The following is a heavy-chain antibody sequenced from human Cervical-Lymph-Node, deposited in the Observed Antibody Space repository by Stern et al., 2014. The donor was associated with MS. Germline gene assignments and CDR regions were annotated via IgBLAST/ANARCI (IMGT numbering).Heavy chain of an antibody. V-gene: IGHV3-48*01. CDR2: ISSGSSNL. D-gene: IGHD2-21*01. J-gene: IGHJ4*02. CDR1: GFAFSDYH. CDR3: ATSLI. Sequence: VQLVESGGGLVQPGGSLRLSCAASGFAFSDYHMNWVRQAPGKGLEWIAYISSGSSNLYFADSVKGRFTISRDDAKNSLYLQMNSLRAEDTAVYYCATSLIRGQGAQVTVSS.